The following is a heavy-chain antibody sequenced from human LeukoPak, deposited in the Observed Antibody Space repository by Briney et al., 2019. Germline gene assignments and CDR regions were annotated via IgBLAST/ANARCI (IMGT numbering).Heavy chain of an antibody. J-gene: IGHJ4*02. CDR2: INPSGGST. D-gene: IGHD5-18*01. CDR3: ARQWIQNYYFDY. V-gene: IGHV1-46*01. CDR1: GYTFTSYY. Sequence: ASVKVSCKASGYTFTSYYMHWVRQAPGQGLEWMGIINPSGGSTSYAQKFQGRVTMTRDTSTSTVYTELSSLRSEDTAVYYCARQWIQNYYFDYWGQGTLVTVSS.